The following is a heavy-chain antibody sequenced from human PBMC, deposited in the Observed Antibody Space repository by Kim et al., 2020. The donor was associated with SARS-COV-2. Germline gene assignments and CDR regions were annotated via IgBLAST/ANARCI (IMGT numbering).Heavy chain of an antibody. V-gene: IGHV3-23*01. Sequence: GGSLRLSCAGSGFTFNSHAMGWVRQAPGKGLEWVSAISGSGDSTFYADSVKGRFSISRDNSKNTLYLQMNSLRAEDSALYYCARRGPTECGAFDIWGQGTLVTV. CDR1: GFTFNSHA. J-gene: IGHJ3*02. CDR2: ISGSGDST. D-gene: IGHD3-3*01. CDR3: ARRGPTECGAFDI.